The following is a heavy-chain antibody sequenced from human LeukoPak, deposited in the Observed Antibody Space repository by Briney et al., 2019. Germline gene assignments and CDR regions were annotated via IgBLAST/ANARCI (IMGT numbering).Heavy chain of an antibody. CDR1: GFTFSNAW. V-gene: IGHV3-15*01. CDR3: TTDSIVVVPAAIWDYYGMDV. Sequence: GALRLSCAASGFTFSNAWISWVRQAPGKGLEWVGRIKSKTDGGTTDYAAPVKGRFTISRDDSKNTLYLQMNSLKTEDTAVYYCTTDSIVVVPAAIWDYYGMDVWGQGTTVTVSS. J-gene: IGHJ6*02. D-gene: IGHD2-2*01. CDR2: IKSKTDGGTT.